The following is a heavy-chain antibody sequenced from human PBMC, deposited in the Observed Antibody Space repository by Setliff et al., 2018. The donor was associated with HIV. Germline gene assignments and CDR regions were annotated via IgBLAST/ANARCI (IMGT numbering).Heavy chain of an antibody. Sequence: SETLSLTCAVYGGSFSGYYWSWIRQPPGKGLEWIGEINHSGSTNYNPSLKSRVTISVDMNKNQFSLNLTSVTAADTAVYYCASLRRSSWYPWFDPWGQGILVTVSS. CDR1: GGSFSGYY. CDR2: INHSGST. J-gene: IGHJ5*02. D-gene: IGHD6-13*01. CDR3: ASLRRSSWYPWFDP. V-gene: IGHV4-34*01.